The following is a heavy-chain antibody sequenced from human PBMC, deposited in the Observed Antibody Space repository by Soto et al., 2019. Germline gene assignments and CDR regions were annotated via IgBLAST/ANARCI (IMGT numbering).Heavy chain of an antibody. Sequence: GGSLRLSCAVSGFTFASTSMTWVRQAPGKGLEWISYISKSSSTRYYADSVKGRFTISRDNAKNELYLQMNSLRDEDTAVYYCARQPRPATGNSYYSGLDVWGLGTTVTVSS. V-gene: IGHV3-48*02. CDR2: ISKSSSTR. CDR3: ARQPRPATGNSYYSGLDV. CDR1: GFTFASTS. J-gene: IGHJ6*02. D-gene: IGHD6-13*01.